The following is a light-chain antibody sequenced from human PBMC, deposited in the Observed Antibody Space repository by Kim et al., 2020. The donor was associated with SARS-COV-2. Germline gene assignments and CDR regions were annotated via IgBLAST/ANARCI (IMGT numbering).Light chain of an antibody. CDR3: QAWDSSHEV. J-gene: IGLJ2*01. CDR1: KLGDKY. V-gene: IGLV3-1*01. Sequence: SYELTQPPSVSVSPGQTASITCSGDKLGDKYACWYQQKPGQSPVLVIYQDSKRPSGIPERFSGSNSGNTATLTISGTQAMDEADYYCQAWDSSHEVFGGGTQLTVL. CDR2: QDS.